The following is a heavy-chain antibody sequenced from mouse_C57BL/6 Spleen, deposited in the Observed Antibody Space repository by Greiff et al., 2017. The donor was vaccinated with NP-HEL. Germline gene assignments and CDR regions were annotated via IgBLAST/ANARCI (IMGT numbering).Heavy chain of an antibody. J-gene: IGHJ3*01. CDR1: GYTFTDYN. CDR2: IDPNNGGT. V-gene: IGHV1-22*01. CDR3: ARYQYYDGWSPFAG. Sequence: EVQLQQSGPELVKPGASVKLSCKASGYTFTDYNMHWVKQSHGQSLEWIGYIDPNNGGTRYNQKFKGKATLTVNKSSSTAYMELISLTSEDSAVYYCARYQYYDGWSPFAGWGQVTLVTVSA. D-gene: IGHD1-2*01.